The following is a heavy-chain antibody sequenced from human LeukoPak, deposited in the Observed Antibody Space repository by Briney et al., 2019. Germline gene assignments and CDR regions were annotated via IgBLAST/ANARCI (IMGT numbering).Heavy chain of an antibody. CDR2: ISSSSSYI. J-gene: IGHJ5*02. CDR1: GFTFSSYS. Sequence: PGGSLRLSCAASGFTFSSYSMNWVRQAPGKGLEWVSSISSSSSYIYYADSVKGRFTISRDNAKNSLYLQMNSLRAEDTAVYYCARHSYYYGSGSSGKFDPWGQGTLVTVSS. D-gene: IGHD3-10*01. CDR3: ARHSYYYGSGSSGKFDP. V-gene: IGHV3-21*01.